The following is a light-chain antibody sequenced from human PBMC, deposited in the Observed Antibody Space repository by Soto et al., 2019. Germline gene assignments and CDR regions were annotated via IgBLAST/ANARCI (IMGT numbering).Light chain of an antibody. V-gene: IGKV3D-20*02. Sequence: EVVLTQSPVNLSLSPGETATLSCSPSKTVSSSYLAWYQQKPGQAPRLIIYGASSRATGIPDRFSGSGSGTDYTLTITNLESEDFAVYYCQQRNRWPPVTFGQGTKVDIK. CDR2: GAS. CDR3: QQRNRWPPVT. J-gene: IGKJ1*01. CDR1: KTVSSSY.